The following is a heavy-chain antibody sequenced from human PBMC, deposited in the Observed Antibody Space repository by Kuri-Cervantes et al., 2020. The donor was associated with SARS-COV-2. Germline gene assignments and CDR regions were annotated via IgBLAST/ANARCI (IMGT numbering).Heavy chain of an antibody. CDR3: ARFSAAAGQRTFDY. CDR2: INHSGST. CDR1: GYSISSGYY. Sequence: GSLRLSCTVSGYSISSGYYWGWIRQPPGKGLEWIGEINHSGSTNYNPSLKSRVTISVDTSKNQFSLKLSSVTAADTAVYYCARFSAAAGQRTFDYWGQGTRVTVSS. V-gene: IGHV4-38-2*02. D-gene: IGHD6-13*01. J-gene: IGHJ4*02.